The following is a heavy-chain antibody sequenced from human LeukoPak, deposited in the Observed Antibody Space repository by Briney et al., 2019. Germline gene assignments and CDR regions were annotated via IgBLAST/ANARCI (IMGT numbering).Heavy chain of an antibody. D-gene: IGHD2-2*01. CDR1: NYTFISYS. V-gene: IGHV1-18*01. CDR2: ISTYNGRT. CDR3: ARLNSTHLFDTIYHQLGY. Sequence: ASVKVSCKASNYTFISYSITWVRQAPGQGLEWMGWISTYNGRTNYAPNFQDRVTMTSDRSTSTAYMELRSLRSDDTAVYYCARLNSTHLFDTIYHQLGYWGQGALVTVSS. J-gene: IGHJ4*02.